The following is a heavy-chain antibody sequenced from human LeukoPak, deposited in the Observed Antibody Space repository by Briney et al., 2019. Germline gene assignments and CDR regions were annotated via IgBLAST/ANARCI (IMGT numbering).Heavy chain of an antibody. CDR3: AKPDYSNRHYYYGMDV. D-gene: IGHD4-11*01. J-gene: IGHJ6*02. CDR2: ISGSGGST. CDR1: GFTFSSYA. Sequence: GGSLRLSCAASGFTFSSYAMSWVRQAPGKGLEWVSAISGSGGSTYYADSVKSRFTISRDNSKNTLYLQMNSLRAEDTAVYYCAKPDYSNRHYYYGMDVWGQGTTVTVSS. V-gene: IGHV3-23*01.